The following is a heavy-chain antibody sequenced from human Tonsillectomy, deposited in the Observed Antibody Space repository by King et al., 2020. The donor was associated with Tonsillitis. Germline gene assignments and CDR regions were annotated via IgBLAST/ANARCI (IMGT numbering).Heavy chain of an antibody. Sequence: DVQLVESGGGLVQPGRSLRLSCTASGFTLGDYAMSWVRQAPGKGLEWVGFIRSKAYGGTTEYAASVIGRFTISRDDSKSIAYLQMNSLKTEDTAVYYCNTAMNYYYYYMDVWGKGTTVTVSS. CDR1: GFTLGDYA. V-gene: IGHV3-49*04. D-gene: IGHD3-22*01. CDR2: IRSKAYGGTT. CDR3: NTAMNYYYYYMDV. J-gene: IGHJ6*03.